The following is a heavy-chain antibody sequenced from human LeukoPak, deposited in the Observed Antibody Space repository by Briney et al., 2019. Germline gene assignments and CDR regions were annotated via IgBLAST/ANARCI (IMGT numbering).Heavy chain of an antibody. J-gene: IGHJ5*01. CDR1: GGSITNGSYY. CDR3: ARMRVWGIHGWFDS. Sequence: SETLSLTCTVSGGSITNGSYYWGWIRQPPRKGLEWIGSIYYVGSTYYNPALRNRVTISVDTSKIQFSLRLTSVTVAATAVYYCARMRVWGIHGWFDSWGQGTLVTVSS. CDR2: IYYVGST. D-gene: IGHD3-16*01. V-gene: IGHV4-39*07.